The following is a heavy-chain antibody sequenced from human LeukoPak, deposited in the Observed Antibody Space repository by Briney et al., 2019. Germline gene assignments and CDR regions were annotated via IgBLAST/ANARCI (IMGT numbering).Heavy chain of an antibody. D-gene: IGHD2-15*01. CDR1: GYSFTNYW. CDR2: IYPGDSDT. CDR3: ARQSYCSGGSCYLNWFDP. J-gene: IGHJ5*02. Sequence: GESLKISCKGSGYSFTNYWIGWVRQMPGKGLEWMGIIYPGDSDTRYSPSFQGQVTISADKSISTAYLQWSSLKASDTAMYYCARQSYCSGGSCYLNWFDPWGQGTLVTVSS. V-gene: IGHV5-51*01.